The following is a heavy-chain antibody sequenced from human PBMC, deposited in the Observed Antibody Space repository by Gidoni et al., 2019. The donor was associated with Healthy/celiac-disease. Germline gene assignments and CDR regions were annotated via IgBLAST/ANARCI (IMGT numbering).Heavy chain of an antibody. D-gene: IGHD3-22*01. Sequence: EVQLVESGGGMVQPGGSLRRSCEAYGFTFSSDSMNWVRQAPGKGLAWSSFISSSSSTIYYADSVKGRFTISRDNAKTSLYLQMNSLRDEDTAVYYCARDATDSSGYYPFDYWGHGTLVTVSS. CDR1: GFTFSSDS. CDR3: ARDATDSSGYYPFDY. CDR2: ISSSSSTI. J-gene: IGHJ4*01. V-gene: IGHV3-48*02.